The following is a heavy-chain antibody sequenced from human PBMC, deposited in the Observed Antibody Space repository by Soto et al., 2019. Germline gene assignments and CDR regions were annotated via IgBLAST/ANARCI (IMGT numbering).Heavy chain of an antibody. J-gene: IGHJ5*02. V-gene: IGHV3-23*01. Sequence: GGSLRLSCAASGFTFSSYAMSWVRRAPGKGLEWVSAISGSGGSTYYADSVKGRFTISRDNSKNTLYLQMNSLRAEDTAVYYCAKALRLTTANWFDPWGQGTLVTVSS. CDR3: AKALRLTTANWFDP. CDR2: ISGSGGST. D-gene: IGHD3-22*01. CDR1: GFTFSSYA.